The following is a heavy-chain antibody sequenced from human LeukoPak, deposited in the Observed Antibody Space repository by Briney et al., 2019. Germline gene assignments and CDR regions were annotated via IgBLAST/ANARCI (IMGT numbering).Heavy chain of an antibody. CDR1: GFTFSSYA. Sequence: PGRSLRLSCAASGFTFSSYAMHWVCQAPGKGLEWVSAISGSGGSTYYADSVKGRFTISRDNSKNTLYLQMNSLRAEDTAVYYCANSPPAATDYYYYYMDVWGKGTTVTVSS. CDR2: ISGSGGST. J-gene: IGHJ6*03. CDR3: ANSPPAATDYYYYYMDV. D-gene: IGHD2-2*01. V-gene: IGHV3-23*01.